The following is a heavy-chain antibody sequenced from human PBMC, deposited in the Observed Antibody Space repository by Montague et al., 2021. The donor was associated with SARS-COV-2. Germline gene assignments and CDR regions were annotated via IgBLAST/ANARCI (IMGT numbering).Heavy chain of an antibody. D-gene: IGHD2-2*02. CDR2: IYYSGST. CDR1: GFSLSTSGMC. Sequence: LVKPTQTLTLTCTFSGFSLSTSGMCVSWIRQPPGKGLEWIGYIYYSGSTYYNPSLKSRVTISVDTSKNQFSLKLSSVTAADTAVYYCARVIAGYCSSTSCYTGWFDPWGQGTLVTVSS. CDR3: ARVIAGYCSSTSCYTGWFDP. V-gene: IGHV4-31*03. J-gene: IGHJ5*02.